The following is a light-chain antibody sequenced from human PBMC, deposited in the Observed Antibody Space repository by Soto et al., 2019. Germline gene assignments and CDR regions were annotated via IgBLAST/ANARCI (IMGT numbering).Light chain of an antibody. V-gene: IGKV1-39*01. CDR3: QQSYSTTWT. CDR1: QSISNH. J-gene: IGKJ1*01. Sequence: DIQMTQSPSPLSASVEDRVIITCRASQSISNHLNWYQQKPGKAPKLLIFAASSLQSGVPSRFSGSRSGPDFTLTISSLQPEDFATYSCQQSYSTTWTFGQGTKVDIK. CDR2: AAS.